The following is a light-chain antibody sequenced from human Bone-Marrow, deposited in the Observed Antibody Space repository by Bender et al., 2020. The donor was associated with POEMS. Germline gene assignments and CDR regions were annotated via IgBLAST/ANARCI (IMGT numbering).Light chain of an antibody. CDR1: GSDVGGYNY. CDR2: DVS. Sequence: QSALTQPRSVSGSPGQSVTISCTGTGSDVGGYNYVSWYQQHPGKAPKLMIYDVSNRPSGVSNRFSGSKSGNTASLTISGLQAEDEADYYCSSYTSSSTLEFGGGTKLTVL. J-gene: IGLJ3*02. CDR3: SSYTSSSTLE. V-gene: IGLV2-14*01.